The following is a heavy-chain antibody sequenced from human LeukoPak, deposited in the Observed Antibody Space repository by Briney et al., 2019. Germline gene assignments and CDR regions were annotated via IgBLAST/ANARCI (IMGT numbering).Heavy chain of an antibody. V-gene: IGHV3-30*02. Sequence: PGGSLRLSCAASGFTFSSYGMHWVRQAPGKGLEWVAFIRYDGSNKYYADSVKGRFTISRDNSKNTLYLQMNSLRAEDTAVYYCARDLTLNVDTAMPDAFDIWGQGTMVTVSS. D-gene: IGHD5-18*01. CDR1: GFTFSSYG. J-gene: IGHJ3*02. CDR2: IRYDGSNK. CDR3: ARDLTLNVDTAMPDAFDI.